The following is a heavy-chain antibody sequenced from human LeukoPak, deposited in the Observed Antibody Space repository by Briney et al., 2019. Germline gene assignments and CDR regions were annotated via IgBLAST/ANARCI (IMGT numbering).Heavy chain of an antibody. J-gene: IGHJ5*02. Sequence: ASVKVSCKASGYTFTSYDINWVRQATGQGLEWMGWMNPNSGNTGYAQKFQGRVTMTRNTSISTAYMELSSLRSEDTAVYYCAYSGGPYNWSDPWGQGTLVTVSS. CDR1: GYTFTSYD. V-gene: IGHV1-8*01. CDR2: MNPNSGNT. CDR3: AYSGGPYNWSDP. D-gene: IGHD6-19*01.